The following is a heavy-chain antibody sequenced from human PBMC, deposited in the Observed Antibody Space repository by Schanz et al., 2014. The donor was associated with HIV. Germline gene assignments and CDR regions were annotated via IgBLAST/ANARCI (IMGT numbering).Heavy chain of an antibody. D-gene: IGHD2-15*01. CDR1: GLTFGSYA. CDR3: ARDDCSGGSCYSNYYYGMDV. CDR2: ISAGGRDT. Sequence: EVQLLESGGGLVQPGGSLRLSCAASGLTFGSYAMSWVRQAPGKGLEWVSSISAGGRDTYYADSVKGRFTISKDNSKNTLYLQMNSLRAEDTAVYYCARDDCSGGSCYSNYYYGMDVWGQGTTVTVSS. J-gene: IGHJ6*02. V-gene: IGHV3-23*01.